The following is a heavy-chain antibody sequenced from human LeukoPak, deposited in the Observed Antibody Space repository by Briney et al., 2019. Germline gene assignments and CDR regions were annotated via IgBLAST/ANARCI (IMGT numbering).Heavy chain of an antibody. CDR1: GYTLTGYY. J-gene: IGHJ6*03. Sequence: ASVKVSCKASGYTLTGYYMHWVRQAPGQGLEGRGGSNPNSGGTNYAQKFQGRATMTRDTSISTAYMELSRLRSDDTAVYYCARNGKDCSSTSCPQRYYYYYMDVWGKGTTVTVSS. CDR3: ARNGKDCSSTSCPQRYYYYYMDV. V-gene: IGHV1-2*02. CDR2: SNPNSGGT. D-gene: IGHD2-2*01.